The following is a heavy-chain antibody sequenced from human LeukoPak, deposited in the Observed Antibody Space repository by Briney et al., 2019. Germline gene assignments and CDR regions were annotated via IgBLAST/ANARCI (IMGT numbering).Heavy chain of an antibody. CDR3: AKDQDVAAAGTWGSIDY. D-gene: IGHD6-13*01. Sequence: GASVKVSCKASGYTFTSYDINWVRQATGQGLEWMGWMNPNSGNTGYAQKFQGRVTMTRNTSISTAYMELNSLRAEDTAVYYCAKDQDVAAAGTWGSIDYWGQGTLVTVSS. J-gene: IGHJ4*02. V-gene: IGHV1-8*01. CDR2: MNPNSGNT. CDR1: GYTFTSYD.